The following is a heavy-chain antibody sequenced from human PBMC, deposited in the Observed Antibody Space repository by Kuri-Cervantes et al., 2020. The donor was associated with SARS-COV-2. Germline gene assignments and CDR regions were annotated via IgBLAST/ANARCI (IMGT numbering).Heavy chain of an antibody. J-gene: IGHJ4*02. V-gene: IGHV4-59*12. CDR1: GGSISSYY. Sequence: GSLRLSCTVSGGSISSYYWSWIRQPPGKGLEWIGYIYYSGITNYNPSLKSRVTISVDTSKNQFSLKLSSVTAADTAVYYCARISAVPAAKRTYYFDYWGQGTLVTVSS. CDR3: ARISAVPAAKRTYYFDY. CDR2: IYYSGIT. D-gene: IGHD2-2*01.